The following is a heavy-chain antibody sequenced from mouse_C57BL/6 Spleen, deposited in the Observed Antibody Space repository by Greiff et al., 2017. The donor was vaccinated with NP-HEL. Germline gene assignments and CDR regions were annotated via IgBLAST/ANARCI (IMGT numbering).Heavy chain of an antibody. Sequence: VQLQQSGAELVMPGASVKLSCKASGYTFTSYWMHWVKQRPGQGLEWIGEIDPSDSYTNYNQKFKGKSTLTVDKSSSTAYMQLSSLTSEDSAVYYCARSGTTVVYFDYWGQGTTLTVSS. CDR1: GYTFTSYW. CDR2: IDPSDSYT. CDR3: ARSGTTVVYFDY. D-gene: IGHD1-1*01. V-gene: IGHV1-69*01. J-gene: IGHJ2*01.